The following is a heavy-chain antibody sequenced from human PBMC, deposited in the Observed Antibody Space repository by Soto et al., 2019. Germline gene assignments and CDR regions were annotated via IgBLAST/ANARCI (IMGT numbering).Heavy chain of an antibody. D-gene: IGHD5-12*01. CDR2: IIPIFGTA. V-gene: IGHV1-69*13. CDR1: GGTFSSYA. CDR3: ARPVEMATISRSYLFY. J-gene: IGHJ4*02. Sequence: SVKVSCKASGGTFSSYAISWVGQAPGQGLEWMGGIIPIFGTANYAQKFQGRVTITADESTSTAYMELSSLRSEDTAVYYCARPVEMATISRSYLFYWGQGTLVTVSS.